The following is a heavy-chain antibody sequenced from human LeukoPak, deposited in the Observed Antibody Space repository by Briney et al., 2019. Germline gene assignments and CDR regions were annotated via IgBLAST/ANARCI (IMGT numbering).Heavy chain of an antibody. V-gene: IGHV3-21*01. CDR2: ISSSSSYI. CDR3: ARASGSPDDAFDI. Sequence: GGSLRLSCAASGFTFSGYSMNRVRQAPGKGLEWVSSISSSSSYIYYADSVKGRFTISRDNAKNSLYLQMNSLRAEDTAVYYCARASGSPDDAFDIWGQGTMVTVSS. J-gene: IGHJ3*02. D-gene: IGHD1-26*01. CDR1: GFTFSGYS.